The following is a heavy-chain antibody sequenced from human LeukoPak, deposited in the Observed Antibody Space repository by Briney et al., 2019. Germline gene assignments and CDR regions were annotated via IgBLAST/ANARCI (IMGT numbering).Heavy chain of an antibody. CDR2: ISGSGGST. CDR1: GFTFSSYA. V-gene: IGHV3-23*01. Sequence: GGSLRLSCAASGFTFSSYAMSWVRQAPGKGLEWVSAISGSGGSTYYADSVKGRFTISRDNSKNTLYLQVNSLRAEDTAVYYCARLIAADTVDFDYWGQGTLVTVSS. CDR3: ARLIAADTVDFDY. D-gene: IGHD6-13*01. J-gene: IGHJ4*02.